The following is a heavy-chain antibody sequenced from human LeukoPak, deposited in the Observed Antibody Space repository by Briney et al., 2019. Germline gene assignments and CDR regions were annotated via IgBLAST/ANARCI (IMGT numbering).Heavy chain of an antibody. Sequence: SETLSLTCTVSGGSISSYYWSWIRQPPGKGLEWIGYIYYSGSTNYNPSLKSRVTISVDTSKNQFSLKLSSATAADTAVYYCARLTGYSSSPFDYWGQGTLVTVSS. D-gene: IGHD6-6*01. J-gene: IGHJ4*02. CDR3: ARLTGYSSSPFDY. CDR1: GGSISSYY. CDR2: IYYSGST. V-gene: IGHV4-59*08.